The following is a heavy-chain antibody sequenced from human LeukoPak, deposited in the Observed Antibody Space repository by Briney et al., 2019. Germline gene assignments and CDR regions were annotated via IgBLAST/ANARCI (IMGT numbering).Heavy chain of an antibody. D-gene: IGHD3-10*01. CDR3: ARDLQFDWFDP. CDR1: GFTFSSYS. J-gene: IGHJ5*02. V-gene: IGHV3-33*01. Sequence: GRSLRLSCAASGFTFSSYSMHWVRQAPGKGLEWVSVIWYDGSNKYYADSVKGRFTISRDNSKNTLYLQMNSLRAEDTAVYYCARDLQFDWFDPWGQGTLVTVSS. CDR2: IWYDGSNK.